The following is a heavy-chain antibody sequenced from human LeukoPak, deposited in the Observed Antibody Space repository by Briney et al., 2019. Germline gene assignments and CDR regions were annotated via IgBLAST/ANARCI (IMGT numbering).Heavy chain of an antibody. D-gene: IGHD4-23*01. J-gene: IGHJ4*02. CDR1: GYTFTSYA. Sequence: EASVKVSCKASGYTFTSYAMHWVRQAPGQRLEWMGWINAGNGNTKYSQKFQGRVTITRDTSASTAYMELSSLRSEDTAVYYCARTTVVKMGIRSAAGSFDYWGQGTLVTVSS. V-gene: IGHV1-3*01. CDR3: ARTTVVKMGIRSAAGSFDY. CDR2: INAGNGNT.